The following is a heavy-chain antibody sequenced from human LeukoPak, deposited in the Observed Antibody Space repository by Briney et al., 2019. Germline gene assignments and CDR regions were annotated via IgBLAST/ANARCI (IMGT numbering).Heavy chain of an antibody. Sequence: GGSLRLSCAASGFTFSSYGMHWVRQAPGKGLEWVAFIRYDGSNKYYADSVKGRFTISRDNSKNSLYLQMNSLRAEDTALYYCAREAEYSSSEAFDIWGQGTMVTVSS. D-gene: IGHD6-6*01. CDR1: GFTFSSYG. V-gene: IGHV3-30*02. CDR2: IRYDGSNK. CDR3: AREAEYSSSEAFDI. J-gene: IGHJ3*02.